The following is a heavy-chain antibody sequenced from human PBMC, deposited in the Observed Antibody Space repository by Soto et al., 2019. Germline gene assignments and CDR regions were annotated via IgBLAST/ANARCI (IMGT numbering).Heavy chain of an antibody. CDR2: INAGNGNT. CDR3: ARVGAAAGPYYFDY. Sequence: ASVKVSCKASGYTFTNYAIHWVCQAPGQRLEWMGWINAGNGNTKYSQKFQGRVTITRDASASTAYMELSSLRSEDTAVYYCARVGAAAGPYYFDYWGQGTLVTVSS. J-gene: IGHJ4*02. V-gene: IGHV1-3*01. CDR1: GYTFTNYA. D-gene: IGHD6-13*01.